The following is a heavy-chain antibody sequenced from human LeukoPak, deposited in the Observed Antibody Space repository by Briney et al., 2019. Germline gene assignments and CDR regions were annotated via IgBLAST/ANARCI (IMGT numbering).Heavy chain of an antibody. V-gene: IGHV4-61*02. J-gene: IGHJ4*02. Sequence: PSETLSLTCTVSGGSISSGSYCWTWIRQPAGKGLEWIGRIYTSGSTNYNPSLKSRVTISVDTSKNQFSLKLSSVTAADTAVYYCARQRRATEQWLVPGPFDYWGQGTLVTVSS. D-gene: IGHD6-19*01. CDR3: ARQRRATEQWLVPGPFDY. CDR2: IYTSGST. CDR1: GGSISSGSYC.